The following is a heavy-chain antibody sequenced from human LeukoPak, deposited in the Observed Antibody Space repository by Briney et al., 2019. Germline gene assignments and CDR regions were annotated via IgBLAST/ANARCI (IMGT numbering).Heavy chain of an antibody. V-gene: IGHV3-33*06. D-gene: IGHD3-22*01. CDR2: IWYDGSNK. Sequence: GGSLRLSCAASGFTFSSYGMHWVRQAPGKGLEWVAVIWYDGSNKYYADSVKGRFTISRDNSKNTLYLQMNSLRAEDTAVYYCAKDDPPQNYHDSSGSGVDYWGQGTLVTVSS. J-gene: IGHJ4*02. CDR3: AKDDPPQNYHDSSGSGVDY. CDR1: GFTFSSYG.